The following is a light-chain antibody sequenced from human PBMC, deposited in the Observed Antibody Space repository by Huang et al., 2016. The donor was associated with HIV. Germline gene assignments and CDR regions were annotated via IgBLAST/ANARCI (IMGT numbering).Light chain of an antibody. CDR1: QSVSSY. J-gene: IGKJ1*01. V-gene: IGKV3-11*01. CDR2: DAS. Sequence: DIVLPQSPATLSLSPGERATRSCRAGQSVSSYLAWYNQTPGQAPRLLVPDASPRATGIPARFSGSGSGTDFTLTISSLEPEDFAVYYCHQHSSWPGTFGQGTRVEIK. CDR3: HQHSSWPGT.